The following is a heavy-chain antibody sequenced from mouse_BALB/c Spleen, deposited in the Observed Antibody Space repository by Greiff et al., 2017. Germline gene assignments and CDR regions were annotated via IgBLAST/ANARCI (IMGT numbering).Heavy chain of an antibody. V-gene: IGHV5-6-5*01. Sequence: EVNLVESGGGLVKPGGSLKLSCAASGFTFSSYAMSWVRQTPEKRLEWVASISSGGSTYYPDSVKGRFTISRDNARNILYLQMSSLRSEDTAMYYCARHYGSSYYFDYWGQGTTLTVSS. J-gene: IGHJ2*01. D-gene: IGHD1-1*01. CDR2: ISSGGST. CDR1: GFTFSSYA. CDR3: ARHYGSSYYFDY.